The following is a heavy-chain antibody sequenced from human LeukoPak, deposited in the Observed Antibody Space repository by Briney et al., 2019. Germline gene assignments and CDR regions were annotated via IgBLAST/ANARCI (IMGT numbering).Heavy chain of an antibody. CDR3: AKDAVYCSGGSCYSGWFDP. J-gene: IGHJ5*02. Sequence: GGSLRLSCTASGFTFSSYEMNWVRQAPGRGLEWVSYISSSGTSMYYADSVKGRFTISRDNSKNTLYLQMNSLRAEDTAVYYCAKDAVYCSGGSCYSGWFDPWGQGTLVTVSS. V-gene: IGHV3-48*03. D-gene: IGHD2-15*01. CDR1: GFTFSSYE. CDR2: ISSSGTSM.